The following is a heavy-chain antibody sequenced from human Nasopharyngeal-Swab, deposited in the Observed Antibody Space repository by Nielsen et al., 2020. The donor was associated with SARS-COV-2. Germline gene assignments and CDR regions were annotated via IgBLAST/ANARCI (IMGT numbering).Heavy chain of an antibody. CDR2: IYYSGST. D-gene: IGHD6-13*01. CDR1: GGSISSGDYY. Sequence: SETLSLTCTVSGGSISSGDYYWSWIRQHPGKGLEWIGYIYYSGSTYYNPPLKSRVTISVDTSKNQFSLKLSSVTAADTAVYYCARLNGIAAAGTGWFDPWGQGTLVTVSS. V-gene: IGHV4-31*03. CDR3: ARLNGIAAAGTGWFDP. J-gene: IGHJ5*02.